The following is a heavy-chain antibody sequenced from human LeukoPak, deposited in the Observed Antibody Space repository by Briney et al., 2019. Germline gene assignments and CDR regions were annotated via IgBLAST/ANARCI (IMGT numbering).Heavy chain of an antibody. V-gene: IGHV3-33*01. D-gene: IGHD4-17*01. CDR3: ARAEDSTGFDY. J-gene: IGHJ4*02. CDR2: IWYDGSNK. Sequence: GGSLRLSCAASGFTFSSYGMHWVRQAPGKGLEWVAVIWYDGSNKYYADSVKGRFTIFRDNSKNTLYLQMNSLRAEDTAVYYCARAEDSTGFDYWGQGTLVTVSS. CDR1: GFTFSSYG.